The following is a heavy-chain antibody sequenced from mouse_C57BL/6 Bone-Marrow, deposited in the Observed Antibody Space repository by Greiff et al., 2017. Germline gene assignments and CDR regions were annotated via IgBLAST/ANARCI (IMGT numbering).Heavy chain of an antibody. Sequence: QVQLQQSGAELARPGASVKMSCKASGYTFTSYTMHWVKQRPGQGLEWIGYINPSSGYTKYNQKFKDKATLTADKSSSTAYMQLSSLSSEDSAVYYCARYLQLTGKGYWGQGTTLTVSA. J-gene: IGHJ2*01. D-gene: IGHD4-1*01. CDR2: INPSSGYT. CDR3: ARYLQLTGKGY. V-gene: IGHV1-4*01. CDR1: GYTFTSYT.